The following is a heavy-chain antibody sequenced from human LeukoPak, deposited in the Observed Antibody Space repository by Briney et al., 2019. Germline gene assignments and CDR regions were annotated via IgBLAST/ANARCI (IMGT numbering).Heavy chain of an antibody. V-gene: IGHV4-4*02. CDR2: VFHNGRT. Sequence: PSGTLSLTCVVSGGSITSNNWRSWVRQPPGEGLEWIGEVFHNGRTTYNPSLSSRVTMSIDTTKNQFSLKVTSVTASDTAIYYCARNGYYSIDSWGQGTLVTVSS. CDR1: GGSITSNNW. D-gene: IGHD3-22*01. CDR3: ARNGYYSIDS. J-gene: IGHJ4*02.